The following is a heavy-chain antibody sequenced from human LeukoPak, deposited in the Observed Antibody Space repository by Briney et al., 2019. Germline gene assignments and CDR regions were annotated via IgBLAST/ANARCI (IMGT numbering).Heavy chain of an antibody. V-gene: IGHV3-30*02. J-gene: IGHJ4*02. CDR1: GFTFSNHA. CDR2: VWYDGNRK. Sequence: GGSLRLSCAASGFTFSNHAMHWVRQAPGKGLEWVTLVWYDGNRKYYADSVKGRFTISRDNSKNTLYLQTNSLRAEDTALYYCVRDRDSTGYYDYWGQGTLVTVSS. D-gene: IGHD3-22*01. CDR3: VRDRDSTGYYDY.